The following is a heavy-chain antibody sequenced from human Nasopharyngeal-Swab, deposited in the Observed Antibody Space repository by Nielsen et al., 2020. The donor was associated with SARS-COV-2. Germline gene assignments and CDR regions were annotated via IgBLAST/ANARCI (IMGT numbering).Heavy chain of an antibody. CDR3: ASGRGY. J-gene: IGHJ4*02. V-gene: IGHV4-34*01. Sequence: SETLSLTCAVYGGSFSGYYWSWIRQPPGKGLEWIGEINHSGSTNYNPSLKSRVTISVDTSKNQFSLKLSSATAADTAVYYCASGRGYWGQGTLVTVSS. CDR2: INHSGST. CDR1: GGSFSGYY.